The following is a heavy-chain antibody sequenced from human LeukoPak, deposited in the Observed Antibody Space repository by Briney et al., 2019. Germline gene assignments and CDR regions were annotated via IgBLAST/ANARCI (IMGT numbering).Heavy chain of an antibody. CDR1: GFTFTSYW. J-gene: IGHJ4*02. V-gene: IGHV3-74*01. Sequence: PGGSLRLSCAVSGFTFTSYWMSWVRQAPGKGLVWVSRIKSDGITITYADSVKGRFTISRDNAKNTLYLQMNSLRAEDTAVYYCLRDLNWSLDQWGQGTLVTVSS. D-gene: IGHD1-20*01. CDR2: IKSDGITI. CDR3: LRDLNWSLDQ.